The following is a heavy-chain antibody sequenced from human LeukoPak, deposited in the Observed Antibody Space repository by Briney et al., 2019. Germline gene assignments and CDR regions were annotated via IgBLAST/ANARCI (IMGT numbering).Heavy chain of an antibody. CDR2: ISSSRSYI. J-gene: IGHJ4*02. CDR1: GFTFSSYS. CDR3: ARDYEIY. D-gene: IGHD5-12*01. Sequence: GGSLRLSCAASGFTFSSYSMNWVRQAPGNGLEWVSSISSSRSYIYYGDSVKGRFTISRDNAKDSLYLQMNSLRAEDTAVYYCARDYEIYWGQGTLVTVSS. V-gene: IGHV3-21*01.